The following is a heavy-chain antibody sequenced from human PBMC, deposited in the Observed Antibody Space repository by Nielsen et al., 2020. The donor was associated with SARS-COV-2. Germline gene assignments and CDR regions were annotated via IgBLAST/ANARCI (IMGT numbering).Heavy chain of an antibody. CDR1: GFSFSIYS. V-gene: IGHV3-48*01. CDR3: AKMSPPGIAVGTAEYFQH. Sequence: GESLKISCRASGFSFSIYSMNWVRQAPGKGLEWVSYITSTSNNIYYADSVKGWFTISRDKSKNTLYVLMNSLRGEDTAVYYCAKMSPPGIAVGTAEYFQHWGQGTLVTVSS. CDR2: ITSTSNNI. J-gene: IGHJ1*01. D-gene: IGHD6-19*01.